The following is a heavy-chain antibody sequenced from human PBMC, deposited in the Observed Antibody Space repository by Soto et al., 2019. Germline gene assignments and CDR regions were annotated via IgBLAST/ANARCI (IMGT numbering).Heavy chain of an antibody. V-gene: IGHV3-30*18. J-gene: IGHJ4*02. CDR2: ISYDGSNK. CDR1: GFTFSSYG. CDR3: PKDVRDGSCDY. Sequence: QVQLVESGGGVVQPGRSLRLSCAASGFTFSSYGMHWVRQAPGKGLEWVAVISYDGSNKYYADSVKGRFTNYRDNSKTPLYLQMNSLKAEDTAVYYCPKDVRDGSCDYGGQGTLVTVSS. D-gene: IGHD3-10*01.